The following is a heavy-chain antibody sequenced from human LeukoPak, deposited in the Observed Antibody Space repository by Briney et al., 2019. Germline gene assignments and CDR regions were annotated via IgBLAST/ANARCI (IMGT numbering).Heavy chain of an antibody. V-gene: IGHV3-23*01. D-gene: IGHD3-10*01. CDR2: ISGSGGST. J-gene: IGHJ4*02. Sequence: GGPLRLSCAASGFTFSSYAMSWVRQAPGKGLEWVSAISGSGGSTYYADSVKGRFTISRDNSKNTLYLQMNSLRAEDTAVYYCAKDRHWYYYGSGSYMFDYWGQGTLVTVSS. CDR1: GFTFSSYA. CDR3: AKDRHWYYYGSGSYMFDY.